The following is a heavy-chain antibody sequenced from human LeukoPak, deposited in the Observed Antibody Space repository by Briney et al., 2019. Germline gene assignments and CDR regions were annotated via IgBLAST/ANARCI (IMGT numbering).Heavy chain of an antibody. D-gene: IGHD6-19*01. V-gene: IGHV3-21*01. CDR3: ARLIPRSQTPAVAGTWDSY. CDR1: GFTFSSYS. Sequence: GGSLRLSCAASGFTFSSYSMNWVRQAPGKGLEWVSSISSSSSYIYYADSVKGRFTISRDHANNSLDLQMNSLRAEDTAVYYWARLIPRSQTPAVAGTWDSYWGQGTLVTVSS. J-gene: IGHJ4*02. CDR2: ISSSSSYI.